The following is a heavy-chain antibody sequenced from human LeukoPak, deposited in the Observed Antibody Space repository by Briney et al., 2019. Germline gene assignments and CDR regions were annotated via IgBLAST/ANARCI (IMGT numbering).Heavy chain of an antibody. D-gene: IGHD3-16*01. V-gene: IGHV4-34*01. CDR1: GGSFSGYY. CDR2: INHSGST. CDR3: ARANMLTFGGVAFDY. J-gene: IGHJ4*02. Sequence: SETLSLTCAVYGGSFSGYYWSWIRQPPGKGLEWIGEINHSGSTNYNPSLKSRVTVSVDTSKNQFSLKLRSVTAADTAVYYCARANMLTFGGVAFDYWGQGTLVTVSS.